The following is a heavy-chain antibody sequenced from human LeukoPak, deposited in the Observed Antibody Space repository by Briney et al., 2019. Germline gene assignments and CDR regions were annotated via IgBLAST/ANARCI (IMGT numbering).Heavy chain of an antibody. CDR1: GFTFSSYA. V-gene: IGHV3-23*01. J-gene: IGHJ4*02. CDR3: ARVLSGSQDY. Sequence: GGSLRLSCVASGFTFSSYAMSWVRQAPGKGLEWASTIGGGGESTYYADSVKGRFTISRDNSKNTVYLQMNSLRAEDTAVYYCARVLSGSQDYWGQGTLVTVSS. D-gene: IGHD1-26*01. CDR2: IGGGGEST.